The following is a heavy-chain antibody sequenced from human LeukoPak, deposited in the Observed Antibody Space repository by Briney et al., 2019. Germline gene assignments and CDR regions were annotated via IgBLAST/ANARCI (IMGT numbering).Heavy chain of an antibody. Sequence: ESLKISCKSSAYSFTNFWVAWVRQMPEKGLEWMGIIYPGDSDTRYSPSFRGQVTISVDKSINTAYLQWSSLKASDTAMYYCARQATSSSGEDWGQGTLVTVSS. D-gene: IGHD6-6*01. V-gene: IGHV5-51*01. J-gene: IGHJ4*02. CDR1: AYSFTNFW. CDR3: ARQATSSSGED. CDR2: IYPGDSDT.